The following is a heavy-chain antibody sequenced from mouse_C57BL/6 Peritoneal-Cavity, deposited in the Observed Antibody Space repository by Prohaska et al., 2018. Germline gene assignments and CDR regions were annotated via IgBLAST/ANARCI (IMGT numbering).Heavy chain of an antibody. D-gene: IGHD1-1*01. CDR3: ARCYYGSSSHWYFDV. V-gene: IGHV1-55*01. J-gene: IGHJ1*03. CDR2: IYPGRGST. CDR1: GYTFTSYW. Sequence: QVQLQQPGAELVKPGASVKMSCKASGYTFTSYWITWVKQRPGQGLEWIGDIYPGRGSTNYNEKFKSKATLTVDTSSSTAYMQLSSLTSEDSAVYYCARCYYGSSSHWYFDVWGTGTTVTVSS.